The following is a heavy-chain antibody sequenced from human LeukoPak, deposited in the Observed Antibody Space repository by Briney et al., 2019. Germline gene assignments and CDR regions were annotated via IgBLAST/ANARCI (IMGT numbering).Heavy chain of an antibody. V-gene: IGHV3-23*01. CDR2: ISTGGGST. CDR3: AKDPTHFRVWDDYDNTRLNY. D-gene: IGHD3-22*01. CDR1: GFSFSIYA. Sequence: GGSLRLSCAASGFSFSIYAMSWVRQAPGKGLEWVAGISTGGGSTFYADSVKGRFTISRDNSKNTEYLQMNSLRAEDTAVYYCAKDPTHFRVWDDYDNTRLNYWGQGTLVTVSS. J-gene: IGHJ4*02.